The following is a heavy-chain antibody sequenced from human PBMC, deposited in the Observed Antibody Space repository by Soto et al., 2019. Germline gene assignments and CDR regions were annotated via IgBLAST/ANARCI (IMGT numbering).Heavy chain of an antibody. V-gene: IGHV3-30-3*01. CDR2: ISYDGSNK. D-gene: IGHD2-2*01. J-gene: IGHJ4*02. CDR3: ARAPRLCTYYFDY. CDR1: GFTFSSYA. Sequence: QVQVVESGGGVVQPGRSLRLSCAASGFTFSSYAMHWVRQAPGKGLGWVAVISYDGSNKYYADSVKGRFTISRDNSKNTLYLQMNSLRAEDTAVYYCARAPRLCTYYFDYWGQGTLVTVSS.